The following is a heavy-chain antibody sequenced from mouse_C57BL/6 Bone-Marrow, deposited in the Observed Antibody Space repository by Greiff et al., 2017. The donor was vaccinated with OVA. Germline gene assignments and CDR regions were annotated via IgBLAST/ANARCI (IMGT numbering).Heavy chain of an antibody. CDR2: IDPENGDT. J-gene: IGHJ2*01. CDR3: THGYYPDC. CDR1: GFNIKDDY. V-gene: IGHV14-4*01. Sequence: EVQLVESGAELVRPGASVKLSCTASGFNIKDDYMHWVKQRPEQGLEWIGWIDPENGDTEYASKFQGKATITADTSSNTAYLQLSSLTSEDTAVYYCTHGYYPDCGGQGTTLTVSS. D-gene: IGHD2-3*01.